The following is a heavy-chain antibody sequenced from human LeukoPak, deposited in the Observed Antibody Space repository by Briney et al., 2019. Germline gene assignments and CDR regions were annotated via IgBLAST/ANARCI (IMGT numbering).Heavy chain of an antibody. Sequence: GASVKVSCKASGGTFSSYAIGWVRQAPGQGLEWMGGIIPIFGTANYAQKFQGRVTITADESTSTAYMELSSLRSEDTAVYYCARDPRGSDDSSGYYVDYFDYWGQGTLVTVSS. CDR1: GGTFSSYA. CDR2: IIPIFGTA. V-gene: IGHV1-69*13. CDR3: ARDPRGSDDSSGYYVDYFDY. J-gene: IGHJ4*02. D-gene: IGHD3-22*01.